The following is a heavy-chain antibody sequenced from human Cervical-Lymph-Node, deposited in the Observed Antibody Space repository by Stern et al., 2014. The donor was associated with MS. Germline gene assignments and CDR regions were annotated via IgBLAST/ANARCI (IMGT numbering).Heavy chain of an antibody. D-gene: IGHD2-2*01. V-gene: IGHV1-69*01. CDR2: VIPIFGTV. CDR1: GGTFSSHA. J-gene: IGHJ6*02. Sequence: MQLVESGAEVKKPGSSVKVSCQTSGGTFSSHAINWVRQAPGQGLEWMGGVIPIFGTVDYAQKFQGRLTITADESTITAYMELSSLRSEDTAVYYCARDQMPYYYYGMDVWGQGTTVTVSS. CDR3: ARDQMPYYYYGMDV.